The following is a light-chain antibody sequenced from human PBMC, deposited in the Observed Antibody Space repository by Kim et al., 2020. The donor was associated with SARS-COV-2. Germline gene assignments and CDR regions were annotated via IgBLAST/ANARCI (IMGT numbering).Light chain of an antibody. J-gene: IGLJ3*02. V-gene: IGLV8-61*01. CDR1: SGSVSSDHY. CDR2: STN. Sequence: QTVVTQEPSFSVSPGGTVTLTCGLSSGSVSSDHYPSWYQQTPGQPPRTLIFSTNSRSSGVPDRFSGSILGNKAALTITGAQADDESDYHCVLYMGSGIWVFGGGTQLTVL. CDR3: VLYMGSGIWV.